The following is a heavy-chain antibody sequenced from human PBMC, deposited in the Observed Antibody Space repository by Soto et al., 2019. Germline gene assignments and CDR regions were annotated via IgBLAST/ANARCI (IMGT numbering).Heavy chain of an antibody. CDR2: IYYSGST. J-gene: IGHJ6*02. D-gene: IGHD5-12*01. Sequence: PSETLSLTCTVSGGSISSSSYYWGWIRQPPGKGLEWIGSIYYSGSTYYNPSLKSRVTISVDTYTNQFSLKLSSVTAADTAVYYCERPRGGGYNLNYYYYYGMDVWGQGNTVT. CDR1: GGSISSSSYY. CDR3: ERPRGGGYNLNYYYYYGMDV. V-gene: IGHV4-39*01.